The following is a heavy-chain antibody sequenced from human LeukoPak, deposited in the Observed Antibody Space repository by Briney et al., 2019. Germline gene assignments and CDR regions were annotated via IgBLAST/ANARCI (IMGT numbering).Heavy chain of an antibody. CDR2: INHIGST. CDR3: ARDRHTYYYDSSGQQFDY. Sequence: SETLSLTCAVYGGSFSGYYWSWIRQPPGKGLEWIGEINHIGSTNYNPSLKSRVTISVDMSKNQFSLKLSSVTAADTAVYYCARDRHTYYYDSSGQQFDYWGQGTLVTVSS. D-gene: IGHD3-22*01. J-gene: IGHJ4*02. V-gene: IGHV4-34*01. CDR1: GGSFSGYY.